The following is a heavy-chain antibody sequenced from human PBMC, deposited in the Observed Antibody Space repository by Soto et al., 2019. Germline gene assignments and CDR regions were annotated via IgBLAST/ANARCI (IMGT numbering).Heavy chain of an antibody. CDR3: ARTKCSGGSCHSWSLDY. Sequence: PSETLSLTCTVSGGSITTGGYYWSWIRQLPGKGLEWIGHRYYSESTYYNPSLKSRVSISLDTSKNQFSLKLSFVTAADTAMYYCARTKCSGGSCHSWSLDYWGQGTLVTVSS. J-gene: IGHJ4*02. D-gene: IGHD2-15*01. V-gene: IGHV4-31*03. CDR1: GGSITTGGYY. CDR2: RYYSEST.